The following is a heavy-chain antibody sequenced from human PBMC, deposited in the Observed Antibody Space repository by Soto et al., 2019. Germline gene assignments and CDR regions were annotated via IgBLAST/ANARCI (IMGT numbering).Heavy chain of an antibody. V-gene: IGHV3-21*01. CDR1: GFTFSSYS. CDR2: ISSSSSYI. Sequence: EVQLVESGGGLVKPGGSLRLSCAASGFTFSSYSMNWVRQAPGKGLEWVSSISSSSSYIYYADSVKGRFTISRDNAKNSLYLQMHSLGAEDTAVYSCARDSVVVAATVAFDIWGQGTMVTVSS. CDR3: ARDSVVVAATVAFDI. J-gene: IGHJ3*02. D-gene: IGHD2-15*01.